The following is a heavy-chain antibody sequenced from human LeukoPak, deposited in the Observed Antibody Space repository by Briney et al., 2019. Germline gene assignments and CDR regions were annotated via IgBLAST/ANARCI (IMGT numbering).Heavy chain of an antibody. D-gene: IGHD3-22*01. V-gene: IGHV1-18*01. J-gene: IGHJ4*02. CDR3: AREAGSGYYPYFDN. Sequence: ASVKVSFKASGYTFTSYGISWVRQAPGQGLEWMGRISAYNGNTNYAQKLQGRVTMTTDTSTSTAYMELRSLRSDDTAVYYCAREAGSGYYPYFDNWGQGTLVTVSS. CDR1: GYTFTSYG. CDR2: ISAYNGNT.